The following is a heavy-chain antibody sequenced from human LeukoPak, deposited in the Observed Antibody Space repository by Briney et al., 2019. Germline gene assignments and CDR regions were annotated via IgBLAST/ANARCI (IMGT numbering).Heavy chain of an antibody. CDR1: GFTFSSYA. J-gene: IGHJ4*02. CDR2: ISGSGGST. V-gene: IGHV3-23*01. Sequence: GGSLRLSCAASGFTFSSYAMSWVRQAPGKGLEWVSAISGSGGSTYYADSVKGRFTISRDNSKNTLYLQMNSLRAEDTAVYYCARSPSWTSTVTTSEYFDYWGQGTLVTVSS. D-gene: IGHD4-17*01. CDR3: ARSPSWTSTVTTSEYFDY.